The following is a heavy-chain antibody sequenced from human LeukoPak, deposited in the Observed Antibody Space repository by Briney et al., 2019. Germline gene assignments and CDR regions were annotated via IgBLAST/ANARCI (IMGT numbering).Heavy chain of an antibody. V-gene: IGHV3-48*01. CDR3: ARDGYSYGYGSYYYYGMDV. J-gene: IGHJ6*02. CDR1: GFIFSSYN. D-gene: IGHD5-18*01. Sequence: GGSLRLSCADSGFIFSSYNMNWVRQAPGKGLEWVSYISSGSSTIYYADSVRGRFTISRDNAKNSLYLQMSSLRAEDTAVYYCARDGYSYGYGSYYYYGMDVWGQGTTVTVSS. CDR2: ISSGSSTI.